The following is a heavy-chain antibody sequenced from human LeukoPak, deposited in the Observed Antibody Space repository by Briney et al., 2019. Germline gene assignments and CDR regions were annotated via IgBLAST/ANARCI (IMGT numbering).Heavy chain of an antibody. D-gene: IGHD7-27*01. CDR2: ISGSGGST. V-gene: IGHV3-23*01. Sequence: GGSLRLSCAASGFTFSSYAMSWVRQAPGKGLEWVSAISGSGGSTYYADSVKGRFTISRDNSKNTLYLQMNSLRAEDTAVYYCXXXXXXXXLGTNWFDPWGQGTLVTVSS. CDR1: GFTFSSYA. J-gene: IGHJ5*02. CDR3: XXXXXXXXLGTNWFDP.